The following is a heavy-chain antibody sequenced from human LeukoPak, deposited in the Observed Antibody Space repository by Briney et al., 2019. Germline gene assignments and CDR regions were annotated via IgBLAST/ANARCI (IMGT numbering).Heavy chain of an antibody. CDR3: ARALRGSTSGGGDAFDI. J-gene: IGHJ3*02. CDR2: IKPDGSEK. V-gene: IGHV3-7*01. D-gene: IGHD3-10*01. Sequence: GGSLRLSCEASGFTFSTYWMSWVRQAPGKGLEWVANIKPDGSEKYYVDSVKGRFTISRDNARNSLYLQMNSLRAEDTAVYYCARALRGSTSGGGDAFDIWGQGTMVTVSS. CDR1: GFTFSTYW.